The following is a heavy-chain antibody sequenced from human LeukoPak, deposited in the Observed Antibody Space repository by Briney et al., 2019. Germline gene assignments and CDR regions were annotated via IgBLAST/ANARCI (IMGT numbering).Heavy chain of an antibody. D-gene: IGHD2-21*02. CDR2: IYYSGST. CDR1: SGSISSGGYY. CDR3: ARNVVVTAPRPGDAFDI. Sequence: SQTLSLTCTVSSGSISSGGYYWSWIRQHPGTGLEWIGYIYYSGSTYYNPSLKSRVTISVDTSKNQFSLKLSSVTAADTAAYYCARNVVVTAPRPGDAFDIWGQGTMVTVSS. V-gene: IGHV4-31*03. J-gene: IGHJ3*02.